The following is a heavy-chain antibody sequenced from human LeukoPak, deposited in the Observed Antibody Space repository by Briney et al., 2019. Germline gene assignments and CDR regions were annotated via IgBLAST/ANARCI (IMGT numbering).Heavy chain of an antibody. CDR1: GGSFSGYY. D-gene: IGHD3-3*01. Sequence: PSETLSLTCAVYGGSFSGYYWSWIRQPPGKGLEWIGEINHSGSTNYNPSLKSRVTISVDTSKNQFSLKLSSVTAADTAVYYCARRNAAGKTIFGVALGYFGYWGQGTLVTVSS. J-gene: IGHJ4*02. CDR3: ARRNAAGKTIFGVALGYFGY. CDR2: INHSGST. V-gene: IGHV4-34*01.